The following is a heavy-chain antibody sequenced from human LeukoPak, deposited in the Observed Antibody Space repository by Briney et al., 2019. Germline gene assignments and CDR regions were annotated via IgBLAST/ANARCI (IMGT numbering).Heavy chain of an antibody. CDR3: ARNYYGSGTSDYFDY. V-gene: IGHV3-33*01. CDR1: GFTFGTYG. D-gene: IGHD3-10*01. CDR2: IWYDGSNE. J-gene: IGHJ4*02. Sequence: GGSLRLSCAASGFTFGTYGMHWVRQAPGKGLEWVVVIWYDGSNENYADSVKGRFTISRDNSKNTLYLQMNSLRAEDTAVYYCARNYYGSGTSDYFDYWGQGTLVTVSS.